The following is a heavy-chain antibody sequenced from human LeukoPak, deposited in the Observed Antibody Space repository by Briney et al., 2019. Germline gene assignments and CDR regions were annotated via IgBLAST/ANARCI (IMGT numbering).Heavy chain of an antibody. CDR3: ARERWEPHDAFDI. CDR2: INPNSGGT. J-gene: IGHJ3*02. Sequence: ASVKVSCKASGYTFTGYYMHWARQAPGQGLEWMGWINPNSGGTNYAQKFQGRVTMTRDTSISTAYMELSRLRSDDTAVYYCARERWEPHDAFDIWGQGTMVTASS. CDR1: GYTFTGYY. V-gene: IGHV1-2*02. D-gene: IGHD1-26*01.